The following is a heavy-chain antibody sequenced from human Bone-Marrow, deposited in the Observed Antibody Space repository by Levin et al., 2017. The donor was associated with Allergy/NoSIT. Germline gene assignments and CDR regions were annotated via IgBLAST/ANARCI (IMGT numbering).Heavy chain of an antibody. Sequence: GGSLRLSCAASGFTFSSYNMNWVRQAPGKGLEWVSSISSSSSYIYYADSVKGRFTISRDNAKNSLYLQMNSLRAEDTAVYYCARLWSSGYSYGWPIIDYWGQGTLVTVSS. CDR3: ARLWSSGYSYGWPIIDY. D-gene: IGHD5-18*01. CDR2: ISSSSSYI. V-gene: IGHV3-21*01. J-gene: IGHJ4*02. CDR1: GFTFSSYN.